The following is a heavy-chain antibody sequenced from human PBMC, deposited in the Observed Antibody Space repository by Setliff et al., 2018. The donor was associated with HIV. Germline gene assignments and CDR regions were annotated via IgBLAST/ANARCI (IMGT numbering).Heavy chain of an antibody. D-gene: IGHD3-9*01. V-gene: IGHV7-4-1*02. CDR1: GYTFTSYA. CDR3: ARGYFDILTGYYQIPYFDY. Sequence: GASVKVSCKASGYTFTSYAMNWVRQAPGQGLEWMGWINTNTGNPMYAQGFTGRFVFSLDTSVSTAYLQISSLKAEDTAVYYCARGYFDILTGYYQIPYFDYWGQGTLVTAPQ. CDR2: INTNTGNP. J-gene: IGHJ4*02.